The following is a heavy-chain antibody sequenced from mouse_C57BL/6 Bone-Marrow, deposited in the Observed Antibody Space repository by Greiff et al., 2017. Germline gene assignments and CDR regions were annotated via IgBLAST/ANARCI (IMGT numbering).Heavy chain of an antibody. CDR3: ARSGDYGDYYAMDY. Sequence: VQLQQSGAELVMPGASVKLSCKASGYTFTSYWMHWVKQRPGQGLEWIGEIDPSDSYTNYNQKFKGKSTLTVDKSSSTAYMQLSSLTSEDSAVYYCARSGDYGDYYAMDYWGQGTSVTVSS. V-gene: IGHV1-69*01. D-gene: IGHD2-4*01. J-gene: IGHJ4*01. CDR2: IDPSDSYT. CDR1: GYTFTSYW.